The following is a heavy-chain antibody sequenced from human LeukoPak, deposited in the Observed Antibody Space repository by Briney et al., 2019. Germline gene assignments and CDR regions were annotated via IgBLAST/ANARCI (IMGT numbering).Heavy chain of an antibody. V-gene: IGHV3-23*01. CDR3: AKDNYGGIFAS. D-gene: IGHD3-3*01. CDR1: GFILSAHG. CDR2: ISYTVRDT. J-gene: IGHJ4*02. Sequence: GGSLRLSCAASGFILSAHGMSCVRQAPGKGLEWVAHISYTVRDTLYAHSVKGRFIISRDNSRDTVYLQMSSLRPEDTALYFCAKDNYGGIFASWGQGTLGTVSA.